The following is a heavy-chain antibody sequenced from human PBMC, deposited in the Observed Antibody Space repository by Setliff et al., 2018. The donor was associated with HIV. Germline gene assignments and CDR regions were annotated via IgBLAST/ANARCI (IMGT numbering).Heavy chain of an antibody. J-gene: IGHJ6*02. CDR1: GFTFRNYD. Sequence: PGGPLRLSCAASGFTFRNYDMNWVRQAPGKGLEWVSFISVSGFTIHYADSVQGRFTISRDNARNSLSLQLNSLRADDTAVYYCARILDMSSRTRTLYHAMDVWGRGTTVTVSS. CDR3: ARILDMSSRTRTLYHAMDV. V-gene: IGHV3-48*03. CDR2: ISVSGFTI. D-gene: IGHD3-10*01.